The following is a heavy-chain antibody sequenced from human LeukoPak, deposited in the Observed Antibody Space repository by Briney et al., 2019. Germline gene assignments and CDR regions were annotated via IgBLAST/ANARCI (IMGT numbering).Heavy chain of an antibody. J-gene: IGHJ4*02. V-gene: IGHV4-59*08. Sequence: PSETLSLTCAVPGASISSSSWTWIRQPPGKGLECIGFIYYSGTAHYNPSLKSRVTISIDTSKNQFSLKLSSVTAADTAVYYCARRYCSGGSCFPRHFDFWGQGTLVTVSS. CDR2: IYYSGTA. D-gene: IGHD2-15*01. CDR1: GASISSSS. CDR3: ARRYCSGGSCFPRHFDF.